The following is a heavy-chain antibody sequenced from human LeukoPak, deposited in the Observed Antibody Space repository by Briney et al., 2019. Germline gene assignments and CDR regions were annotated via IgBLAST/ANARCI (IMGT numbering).Heavy chain of an antibody. CDR3: ARVPGGLTMVRGVTNDY. J-gene: IGHJ4*02. V-gene: IGHV1-2*02. Sequence: ASVKVSCKASGYTFTGYYMHWVRQAPGQGLEWMGWINPNSGGTNYAQKFQGRVTMTRDTSTSTAYMELSRLRSDDTAVYYCARVPGGLTMVRGVTNDYWGQGTLVTVSS. D-gene: IGHD3-10*01. CDR1: GYTFTGYY. CDR2: INPNSGGT.